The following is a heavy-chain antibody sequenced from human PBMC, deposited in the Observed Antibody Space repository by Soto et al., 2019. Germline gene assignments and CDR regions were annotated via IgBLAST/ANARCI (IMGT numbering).Heavy chain of an antibody. Sequence: GESLKTSCKGSGYSFTSYWIGWVRQMPGKGLECMGIIYPGDSDTRYSPSFQGQVTISADKSISTAYLQWSSLKASDTAMYYCARPRYPGRGYYGMYVWGQGTTVTVSS. CDR2: IYPGDSDT. D-gene: IGHD2-15*01. V-gene: IGHV5-51*01. CDR3: ARPRYPGRGYYGMYV. CDR1: GYSFTSYW. J-gene: IGHJ6*02.